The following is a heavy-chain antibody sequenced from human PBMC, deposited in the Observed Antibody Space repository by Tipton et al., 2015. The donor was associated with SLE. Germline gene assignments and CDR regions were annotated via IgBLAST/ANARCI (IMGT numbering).Heavy chain of an antibody. V-gene: IGHV3-11*06. J-gene: IGHJ4*02. CDR1: GFTFSDYY. D-gene: IGHD6-19*01. CDR2: ISSSTSYT. CDR3: ARERDNSGWSLDY. Sequence: SLRLSCEASGFTFSDYYMSWIRQAPGKGLEWVSYISSSTSYTNYADSVKGRFTISRDNAKNSLYLQMNSLRAEDTAVYYCARERDNSGWSLDYWGQGTLVTVSS.